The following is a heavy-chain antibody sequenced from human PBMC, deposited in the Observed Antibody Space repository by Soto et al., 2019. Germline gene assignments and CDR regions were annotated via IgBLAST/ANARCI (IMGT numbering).Heavy chain of an antibody. D-gene: IGHD1-7*01. CDR3: SIPGAYCGTITFFSMGV. V-gene: IGHV3-15*07. J-gene: IGHJ6*02. CDR1: GFSFSNAW. CDR2: IKSKSDGGTT. Sequence: GSLRLSCAASGFSFSNAWMNWVRQAPGKGLEWVGRIKSKSDGGTTDYAAPVKGRFTISRDDSINTVYLQMNSLKTEDTAIYYCSIPGAYCGTITFFSMGVWGQEIRVTV.